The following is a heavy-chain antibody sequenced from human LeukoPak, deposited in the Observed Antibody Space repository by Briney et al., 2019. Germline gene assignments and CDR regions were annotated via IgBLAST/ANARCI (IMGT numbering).Heavy chain of an antibody. V-gene: IGHV3-11*01. CDR3: ARDLYYYDSSGLDY. CDR2: ISSSGSTI. Sequence: GGSLRLSCAASGFTFSDYYMSWIRQAPGKGLEWVSYISSSGSTIYYADSVKGRFTISRDNAKDSLYLQMNSLRAEDTAVYYCARDLYYYDSSGLDYWGQGTLVTVSS. D-gene: IGHD3-22*01. CDR1: GFTFSDYY. J-gene: IGHJ4*02.